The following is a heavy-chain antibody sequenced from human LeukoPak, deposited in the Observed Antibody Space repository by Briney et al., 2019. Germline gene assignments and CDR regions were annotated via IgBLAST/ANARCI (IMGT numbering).Heavy chain of an antibody. Sequence: PGGSLRLSCAASGFTFSSYSMNWVRQAPGKGLEWVSSISSSSSYIYYADSVKGRFTISRDNAKNSLYLQMNSLRAEDTAVYYCARDEDDYVWGSYPHGMDVWGQGTTVTVSS. D-gene: IGHD3-16*01. CDR2: ISSSSSYI. V-gene: IGHV3-21*01. CDR1: GFTFSSYS. J-gene: IGHJ6*02. CDR3: ARDEDDYVWGSYPHGMDV.